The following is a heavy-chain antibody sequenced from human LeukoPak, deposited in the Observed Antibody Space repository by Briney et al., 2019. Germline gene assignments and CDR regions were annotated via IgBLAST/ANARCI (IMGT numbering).Heavy chain of an antibody. J-gene: IGHJ3*02. D-gene: IGHD6-6*01. V-gene: IGHV3-7*04. CDR1: GLTFSSYW. CDR3: ARGGIITSYAFEI. Sequence: GGSLRLSCAASGLTFSSYWMSWVRQAPGKGLEWVANINQDGSEIYYVDSVKGRFTISRDNAENSLYLQMNSLRADDTAVYYCARGGIITSYAFEIWGQGAMVTVSS. CDR2: INQDGSEI.